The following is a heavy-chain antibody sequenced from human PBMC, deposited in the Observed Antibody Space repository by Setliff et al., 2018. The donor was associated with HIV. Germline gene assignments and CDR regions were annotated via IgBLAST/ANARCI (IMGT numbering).Heavy chain of an antibody. CDR1: GYTFATYD. V-gene: IGHV1-8*02. Sequence: ASVKVSCKPSGYTFATYDINWVRQAAGQGLEWLGWVNPYSGNSGYAQKFHGRLTMTRDTSRGTAHMELRSLRSDDTAVYYCTSGNLRAGLGYWGQGTLVTVS. CDR2: VNPYSGNS. CDR3: TSGNLRAGLGY. D-gene: IGHD6-19*01. J-gene: IGHJ4*02.